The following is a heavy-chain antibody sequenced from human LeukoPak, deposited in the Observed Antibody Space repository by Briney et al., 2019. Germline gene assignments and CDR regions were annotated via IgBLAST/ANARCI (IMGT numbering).Heavy chain of an antibody. J-gene: IGHJ4*02. Sequence: GGSLRLSCAASGFTFSSYAMSWVRQAPGKGLEWVAVISYDGSNKYYADSVKGRFTISRDNSKNTLYLQMNSLRAEDTALYYCARGASYWGQGTLVTVSS. CDR2: ISYDGSNK. CDR3: ARGASY. CDR1: GFTFSSYA. V-gene: IGHV3-30*03. D-gene: IGHD3-16*01.